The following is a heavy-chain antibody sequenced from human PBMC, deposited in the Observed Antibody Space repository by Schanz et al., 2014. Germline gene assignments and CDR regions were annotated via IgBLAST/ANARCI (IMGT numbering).Heavy chain of an antibody. J-gene: IGHJ4*02. D-gene: IGHD2-21*02. CDR3: VRERANYGGNSYYLDH. V-gene: IGHV3-21*02. CDR1: GFSFGNYG. Sequence: EVQLLESGGGLVQPGGSLRLSCEASGFSFGNYGMSWVRQAPGKGLEWVSSISSRSSHIYYADSVKGRFTVSRDNAKNSVYLQMNGLRVEDTAVYYCVRERANYGGNSYYLDHWGQGTLVTVSA. CDR2: ISSRSSHI.